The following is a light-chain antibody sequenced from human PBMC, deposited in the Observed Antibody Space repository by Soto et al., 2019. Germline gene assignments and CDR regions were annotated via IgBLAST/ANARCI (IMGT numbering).Light chain of an antibody. Sequence: QSALTQPPSASGSPGQSVAISCTGTSSDVGGYNYVFWYQQHPGKAPKVMIYEVSKRPSGVPDRFSGSKSVNTASLTVSGLQAEDEADYYCSSYAGNNNLVFGGGTKLTV. CDR3: SSYAGNNNLV. CDR1: SSDVGGYNY. J-gene: IGLJ3*02. CDR2: EVS. V-gene: IGLV2-8*01.